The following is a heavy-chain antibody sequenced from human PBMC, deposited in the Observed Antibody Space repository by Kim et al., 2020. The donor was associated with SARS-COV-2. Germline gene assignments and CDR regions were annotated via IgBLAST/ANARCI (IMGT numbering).Heavy chain of an antibody. D-gene: IGHD6-6*01. V-gene: IGHV5-51*01. J-gene: IGHJ6*02. Sequence: GESLKISCEGSGYNFTNYRIGWVRRMPGKGLEWMGIIYPADSDIRYSPSFQGQVTISVDKSITTAYLQWRSLKVSDTAMYYCARLWRGSKYSSSGGLDVWGQGTTVSVSS. CDR1: GYNFTNYR. CDR2: IYPADSDI. CDR3: ARLWRGSKYSSSGGLDV.